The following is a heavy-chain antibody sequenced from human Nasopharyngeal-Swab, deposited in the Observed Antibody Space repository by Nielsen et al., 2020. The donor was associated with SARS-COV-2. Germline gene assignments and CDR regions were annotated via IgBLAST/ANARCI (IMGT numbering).Heavy chain of an antibody. V-gene: IGHV4-59*01. J-gene: IGHJ4*02. CDR3: ARGGRGIFGVVTNFDY. Sequence: WIRQPPGKGLEWIGYIYYSGSTNYNPSLKSRVTISVDTSKSQFSLKLSSVTAADTAVYYCARGGRGIFGVVTNFDYWGQGTLVTVSS. CDR2: IYYSGST. D-gene: IGHD3-3*01.